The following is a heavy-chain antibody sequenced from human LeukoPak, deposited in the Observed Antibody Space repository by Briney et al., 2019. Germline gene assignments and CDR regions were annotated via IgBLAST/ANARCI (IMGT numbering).Heavy chain of an antibody. D-gene: IGHD2-15*01. J-gene: IGHJ4*01. Sequence: GGSLRLSCAASGFTFSSSAMSWVRQAPGRGLEWISFISRDNTIYYTDSVKGRFTISRDNAKNSLYLQMDSLRDEDSAVYYCARDLVVSGVYFDYWGHGTLVTVSS. V-gene: IGHV3-48*02. CDR1: GFTFSSSA. CDR2: ISRDNTI. CDR3: ARDLVVSGVYFDY.